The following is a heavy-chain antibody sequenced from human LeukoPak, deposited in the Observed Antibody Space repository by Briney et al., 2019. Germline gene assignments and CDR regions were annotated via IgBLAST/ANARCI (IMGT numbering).Heavy chain of an antibody. J-gene: IGHJ6*02. V-gene: IGHV3-48*01. CDR2: ISGSSNTI. CDR3: ARGGAEYCTSTKCHPVYGMDV. CDR1: GFTFSSYC. Sequence: GGSLRLSCVVSGFTFSSYCMNWVRQPPGKGREGVSSISGSSNTIYYADSVKGRFTVSRDNAKSSLYLQMDSLTVEDTAVYYCARGGAEYCTSTKCHPVYGMDVWGQGTTVTVSS. D-gene: IGHD2-2*01.